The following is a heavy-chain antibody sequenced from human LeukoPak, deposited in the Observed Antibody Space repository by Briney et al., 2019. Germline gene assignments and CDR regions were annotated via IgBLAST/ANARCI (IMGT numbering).Heavy chain of an antibody. CDR2: IRKDGNEK. CDR1: GFTFSSYW. CDR3: AREPSISVAGAGDY. D-gene: IGHD6-19*01. J-gene: IGHJ4*02. V-gene: IGHV3-7*01. Sequence: GGSLRLSCAVSGFTFSSYWMSWVRQAPGEGLEWVANIRKDGNEKYYVDSVKGRFTISRDNAKNLLYLQMNSLRVDDTAVYYCAREPSISVAGAGDYWGQGTLVTVSS.